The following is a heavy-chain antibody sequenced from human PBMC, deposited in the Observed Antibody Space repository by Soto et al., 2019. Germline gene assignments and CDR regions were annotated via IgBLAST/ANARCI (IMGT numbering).Heavy chain of an antibody. Sequence: GASVKVSCKASGYTFTSYYMHWVRQAPGQGLEWMGIINPSGGSTSYAQKFQGRVTMTRDTSTSTVYMELSSLRSEDTAVYYCARAPSSSDGDYYYYYGMDVWGQGTTVTVSS. D-gene: IGHD6-25*01. CDR2: INPSGGST. J-gene: IGHJ6*02. V-gene: IGHV1-46*01. CDR3: ARAPSSSDGDYYYYYGMDV. CDR1: GYTFTSYY.